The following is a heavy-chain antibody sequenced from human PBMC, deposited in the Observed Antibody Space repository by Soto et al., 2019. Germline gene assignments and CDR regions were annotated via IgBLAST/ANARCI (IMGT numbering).Heavy chain of an antibody. V-gene: IGHV3-30-3*01. CDR3: ARGGVEQQMVRTWGGYFDY. D-gene: IGHD6-13*01. Sequence: QVQLVESGGGVVQPGRSLRLSCAASGFTFSSYAMHWVRQAPGKGLEWVAVISYDGSNKYYADSVKGRFTISRNNSKKPLYLQMNSLRAEDTAVYYCARGGVEQQMVRTWGGYFDYWGQGTLVTVSS. CDR2: ISYDGSNK. CDR1: GFTFSSYA. J-gene: IGHJ4*02.